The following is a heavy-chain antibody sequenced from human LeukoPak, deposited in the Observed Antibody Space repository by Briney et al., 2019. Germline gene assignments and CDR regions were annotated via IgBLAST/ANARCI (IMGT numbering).Heavy chain of an antibody. CDR2: IYYSGST. J-gene: IGHJ4*02. Sequence: KASETLSLTCTVSGGSISSYYWSWIRQPPGKGLEWIGYIYYSGSTNYNPSLKSRVIISVDTSKNQFSLKLSSVTAADTAVYYCARVRASVRYYFDYWGQGTLVTVSS. V-gene: IGHV4-59*01. CDR3: ARVRASVRYYFDY. D-gene: IGHD3-10*01. CDR1: GGSISSYY.